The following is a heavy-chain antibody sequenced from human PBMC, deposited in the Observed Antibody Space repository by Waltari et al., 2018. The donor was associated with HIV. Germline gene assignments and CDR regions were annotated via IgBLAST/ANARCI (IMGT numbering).Heavy chain of an antibody. CDR2: INSDGSTR. V-gene: IGHV3-74*01. J-gene: IGHJ4*02. D-gene: IGHD3-9*01. CDR3: ARASHYFEFSTFDGDYYFDL. Sequence: PGKGLVWLGCINSDGSTREYADAVKGRFVISRDNARNTVYLQVNSLRVEDTAVYYCARASHYFEFSTFDGDYYFDLWGRGTRVAVSS.